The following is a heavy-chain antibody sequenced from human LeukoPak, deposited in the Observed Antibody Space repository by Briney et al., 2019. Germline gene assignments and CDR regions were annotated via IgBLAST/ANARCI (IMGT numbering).Heavy chain of an antibody. Sequence: SVKVSCKASGGTFSSYAISWVRQAPGQGLEWMGGIIPIFGTANYAQKFQGRVTITADESTSTAYMELSSLRSEDTAVYYCASGPGTQDFDWLSSYYYMDVWGKGTTVTISS. V-gene: IGHV1-69*13. CDR2: IIPIFGTA. D-gene: IGHD3-9*01. J-gene: IGHJ6*03. CDR1: GGTFSSYA. CDR3: ASGPGTQDFDWLSSYYYMDV.